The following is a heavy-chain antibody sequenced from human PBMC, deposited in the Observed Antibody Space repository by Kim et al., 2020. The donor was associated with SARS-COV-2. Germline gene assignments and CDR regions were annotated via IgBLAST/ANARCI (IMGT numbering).Heavy chain of an antibody. Sequence: GGSLRLSCAASGFTFSNYAMSWVRQAPGKGLEWVSAISGSGSPTYYADSVKGRFTFSRDNSKNMLYLQMNSLRAEDTATYYCAKRNCDGVCYGLAYWGQGTLVSVSS. J-gene: IGHJ4*02. CDR3: AKRNCDGVCYGLAY. CDR1: GFTFSNYA. V-gene: IGHV3-23*01. CDR2: ISGSGSPT. D-gene: IGHD2-21*02.